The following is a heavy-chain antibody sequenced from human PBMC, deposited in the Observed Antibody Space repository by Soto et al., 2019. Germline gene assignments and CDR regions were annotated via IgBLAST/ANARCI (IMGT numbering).Heavy chain of an antibody. V-gene: IGHV3-30-3*01. J-gene: IGHJ4*02. CDR3: ARDSIDTDYSSGWYRDGRFDY. CDR2: ISYDGSNK. CDR1: GFTFSSYA. Sequence: GGSLRLSCAASGFTFSSYAMHWVRQAPGKGLEWVAVISYDGSNKYYADSVKGRFTISRDNSKNTLYLQMNSLRAEDTAVYYCARDSIDTDYSSGWYRDGRFDYWGQGTLVTVSS. D-gene: IGHD6-19*01.